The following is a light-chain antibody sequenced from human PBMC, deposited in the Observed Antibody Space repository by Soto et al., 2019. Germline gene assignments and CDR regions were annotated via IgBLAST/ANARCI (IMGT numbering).Light chain of an antibody. Sequence: DIQRTQSPSTLSGSVGDRVTITCRASQTISSWLAWYQQKPGKAPKLLIYKASTLKSGVPSRFSGSGSGTEFTLTISSLQPDDVATYFCHSRAFGQGTRLEIK. J-gene: IGKJ5*01. CDR3: HSRA. CDR1: QTISSW. CDR2: KAS. V-gene: IGKV1-5*03.